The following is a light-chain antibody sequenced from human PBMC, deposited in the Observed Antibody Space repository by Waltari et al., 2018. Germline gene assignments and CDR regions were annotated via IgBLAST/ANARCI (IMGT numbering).Light chain of an antibody. CDR1: QIFLHSSNNKNY. V-gene: IGKV4-1*01. Sequence: IVVTQPPDPLPVFLGEWATFSCKSSQIFLHSSNNKNYLAWYQHKQGKPPQLLIYWASTRESGVPDRFSGSGSGTDFTLTISSLQAEDVAFYYCQQYYDPPYSFGQGTKLEIK. CDR3: QQYYDPPYS. CDR2: WAS. J-gene: IGKJ2*01.